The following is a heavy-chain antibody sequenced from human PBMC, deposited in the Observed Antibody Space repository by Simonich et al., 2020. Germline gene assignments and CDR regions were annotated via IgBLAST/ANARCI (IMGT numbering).Heavy chain of an antibody. CDR1: GGSISSSSYY. V-gene: IGHV4-39*01. Sequence: QLQLQESGPGLVKPSETLSLTCTVSGGSISSSSYYWGWIRQPPGKGLEWIGSIYYSGSTYYNPSLKGRVTISVDTSKTQFSLKLSSVTAADTAVYYCARWAYSSSYFDYWGQGTLVTVSS. CDR2: IYYSGST. CDR3: ARWAYSSSYFDY. J-gene: IGHJ4*02. D-gene: IGHD6-6*01.